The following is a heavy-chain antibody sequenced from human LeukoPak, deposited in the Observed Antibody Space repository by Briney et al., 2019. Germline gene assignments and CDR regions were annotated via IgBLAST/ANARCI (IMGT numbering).Heavy chain of an antibody. CDR3: SRLDSSGYYASEY. CDR2: IYPDDSDT. D-gene: IGHD3-22*01. J-gene: IGHJ4*02. V-gene: IGHV5-51*01. Sequence: GESLKISCKGSGYSFTNYWIGWVRQMPGKGLEWMGIIYPDDSDTRYSPSFQGQVTISADRSITTAYLQWRSLKASDTAMYYCSRLDSSGYYASEYWGQGTLVTVSS. CDR1: GYSFTNYW.